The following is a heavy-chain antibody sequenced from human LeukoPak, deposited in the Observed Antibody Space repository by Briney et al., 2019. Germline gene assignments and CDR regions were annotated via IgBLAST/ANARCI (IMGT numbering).Heavy chain of an antibody. CDR1: GFTFSSYA. Sequence: GGSLRLSCAASGFTFSSYAMSWVRQAPGKGLEGVSAISGSGGSTYYADSVKGRFPISTENSQNTLYPQMTSPRAAATAVYYCAKETHPLVPAAPQGDYWGQGTLVTVSS. V-gene: IGHV3-23*01. J-gene: IGHJ4*02. D-gene: IGHD2-2*01. CDR3: AKETHPLVPAAPQGDY. CDR2: ISGSGGST.